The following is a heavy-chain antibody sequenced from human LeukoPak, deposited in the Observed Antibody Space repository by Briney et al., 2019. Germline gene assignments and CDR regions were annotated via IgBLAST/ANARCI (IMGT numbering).Heavy chain of an antibody. CDR2: ISGSGSSK. CDR3: AKGDYDFWSGADY. CDR1: GFTFSSYA. J-gene: IGHJ4*02. Sequence: GGSLRLSCAASGFTFSSYAMSWVRQAPGKGLEWVSAISGSGSSKYYADSVKGGFTTSRDNSKNTLYLQMNSLRAEDTAVYYCAKGDYDFWSGADYWGQGTLVTVSS. V-gene: IGHV3-23*01. D-gene: IGHD3-3*01.